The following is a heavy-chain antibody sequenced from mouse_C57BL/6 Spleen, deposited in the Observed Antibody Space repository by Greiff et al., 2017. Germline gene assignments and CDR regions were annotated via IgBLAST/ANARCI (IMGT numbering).Heavy chain of an antibody. Sequence: QVQLQQSGAELARPGASVKLSCKASGYTFTSYGISWVKQRTGQGLEWIGEIYPRSGNTYYNEKFKGKATLTADKSSSTAYMELRSLTSEDSAVYVCARNLVYDGYYAMGGWGQGTSVTVSS. J-gene: IGHJ4*01. CDR2: IYPRSGNT. CDR1: GYTFTSYG. V-gene: IGHV1-81*01. D-gene: IGHD2-3*01. CDR3: ARNLVYDGYYAMGG.